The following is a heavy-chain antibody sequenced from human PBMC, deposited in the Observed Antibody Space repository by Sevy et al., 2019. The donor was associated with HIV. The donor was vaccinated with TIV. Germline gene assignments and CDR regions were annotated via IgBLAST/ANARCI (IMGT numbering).Heavy chain of an antibody. CDR1: GYIFGIYD. J-gene: IGHJ4*02. CDR2: ITPDSGDR. V-gene: IGHV1-18*01. CDR3: ARGRAPDNGRYYFDS. Sequence: ASVKVSCKASGYIFGIYDISWVRQAPGQGLECMGWITPDSGDRNYAQKLQGRVTMTTDTSTRTSYMELRSLTSDDAGIYYCARGRAPDNGRYYFDSWAQGTLVTVSS. D-gene: IGHD1-26*01.